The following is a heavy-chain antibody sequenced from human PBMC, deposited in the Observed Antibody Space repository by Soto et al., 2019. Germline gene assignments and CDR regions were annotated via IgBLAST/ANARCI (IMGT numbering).Heavy chain of an antibody. CDR3: ARGGYDFWSGCYSSIYGMDV. V-gene: IGHV4-59*01. Sequence: SETLSLTCTVSGGSISSYYWSWIRQPPGKGLEWIGYIYYSGSTNYNPSLKSRVTISVDTSKNQFSLKLSSVTAADTAVYYCARGGYDFWSGCYSSIYGMDVWGQGTTVTVSS. CDR1: GGSISSYY. J-gene: IGHJ6*02. D-gene: IGHD3-3*01. CDR2: IYYSGST.